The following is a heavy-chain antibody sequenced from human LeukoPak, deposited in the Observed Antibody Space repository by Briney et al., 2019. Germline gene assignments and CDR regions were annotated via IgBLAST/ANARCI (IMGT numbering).Heavy chain of an antibody. V-gene: IGHV1-46*01. J-gene: IGHJ4*02. CDR2: INPSGGST. CDR3: ARAHCSSTSCYFAPDY. D-gene: IGHD2-2*01. Sequence: ASVKVSCKASGYTFTSYYMHWVRQAPGQGLEWMGIINPSGGSTSYAQKFQGRVTMARDTSTSTVYMELSSLRSEDTAVYYCARAHCSSTSCYFAPDYWGQGTLVTASS. CDR1: GYTFTSYY.